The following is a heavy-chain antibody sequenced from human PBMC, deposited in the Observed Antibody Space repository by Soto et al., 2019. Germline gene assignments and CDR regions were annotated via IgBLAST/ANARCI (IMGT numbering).Heavy chain of an antibody. D-gene: IGHD4-17*01. V-gene: IGHV4-59*01. CDR1: GGSISSYY. CDR3: AREYGDYVGEYYYYYMDG. Sequence: SETLSLTCTVSGGSISSYYWSWIRQPPGKGLEWIGYIYYSGSTNYNPSLKSRVTISVDTSKNQFSLKLSSVTAADTAVYYCAREYGDYVGEYYYYYMDGWGKGTTVTVSS. CDR2: IYYSGST. J-gene: IGHJ6*03.